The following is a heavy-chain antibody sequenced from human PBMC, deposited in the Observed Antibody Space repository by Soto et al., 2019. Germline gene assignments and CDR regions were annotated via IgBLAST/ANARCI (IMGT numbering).Heavy chain of an antibody. Sequence: QVQLQESGPGLVKPSQTLSLTCTVSGGSISSGDYYWSWIRQPPGKGLEWIGYIYYSGSTYYNPSLNSRVTISVDTSKNQFSLKLSSVTAADTAVYYCARGIVVVVAAKNYYYGMDVWGQGTTVTVSS. CDR2: IYYSGST. V-gene: IGHV4-30-4*01. CDR1: GGSISSGDYY. D-gene: IGHD2-15*01. CDR3: ARGIVVVVAAKNYYYGMDV. J-gene: IGHJ6*02.